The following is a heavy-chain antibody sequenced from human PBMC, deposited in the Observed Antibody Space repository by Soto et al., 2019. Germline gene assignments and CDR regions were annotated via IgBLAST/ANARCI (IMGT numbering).Heavy chain of an antibody. CDR3: ASQFPDYDFWSGYYVGTYYYMDV. V-gene: IGHV1-46*03. D-gene: IGHD3-3*01. CDR1: GYTFTSYY. J-gene: IGHJ6*03. CDR2: INPSGGST. Sequence: ASVKVSCKASGYTFTSYYMHWVRQAPGQGLEWMGIINPSGGSTSYAQNFQGRVTMTRDTSTSTVYMELSSLRSEDTAVYYCASQFPDYDFWSGYYVGTYYYMDVRGKGTTVTVSS.